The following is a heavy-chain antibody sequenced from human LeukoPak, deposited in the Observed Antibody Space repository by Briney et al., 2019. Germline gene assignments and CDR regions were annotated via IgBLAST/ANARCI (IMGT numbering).Heavy chain of an antibody. CDR1: GFTFSDYY. V-gene: IGHV3-11*01. CDR2: ISSSGSIK. D-gene: IGHD6-6*01. J-gene: IGHJ4*02. CDR3: ARDRQGQLVRRGFDY. Sequence: GGSLRLSCAASGFTFSDYYMSWIRQALGKGLEWVSYISSSGSIKYYAVSVKGRFTISRDNAKNSLYLQMNSLRAEDTAVYYCARDRQGQLVRRGFDYWGQGTLVTVSS.